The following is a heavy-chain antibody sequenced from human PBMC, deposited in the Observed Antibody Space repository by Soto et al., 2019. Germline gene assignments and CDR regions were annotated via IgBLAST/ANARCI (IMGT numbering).Heavy chain of an antibody. J-gene: IGHJ1*01. CDR1: GFTFSSYS. D-gene: IGHD3-3*01. CDR2: ISYDGTKK. Sequence: QVHLVESGGGVVQPGRSLRLSCVASGFTFSSYSMHWVRQAPGKGLEWVAVISYDGTKKYHAESVKGRLAISRDNSNSTLFLQMSTLRAEDTAVYYCARGESGTYFQHWGQGTLVTVSS. V-gene: IGHV3-30*09. CDR3: ARGESGTYFQH.